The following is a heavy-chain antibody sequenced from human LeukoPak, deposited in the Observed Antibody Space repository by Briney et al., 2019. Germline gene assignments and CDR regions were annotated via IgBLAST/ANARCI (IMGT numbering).Heavy chain of an antibody. CDR1: GGSISSYY. Sequence: TSETLSLTCTVSGGSISSYYWSWIRQPPGKGLEWIGYIYYSGSTNYNPSLKSRVTISVDTSKNQFSLKLSSVTAADTAVYYCAREVLGGSYQPGAFDIWGQGTMVTVSP. D-gene: IGHD1-26*01. CDR3: AREVLGGSYQPGAFDI. J-gene: IGHJ3*02. CDR2: IYYSGST. V-gene: IGHV4-59*01.